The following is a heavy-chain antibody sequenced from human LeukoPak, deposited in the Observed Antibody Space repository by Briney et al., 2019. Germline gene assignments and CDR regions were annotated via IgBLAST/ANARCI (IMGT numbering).Heavy chain of an antibody. V-gene: IGHV1-46*01. D-gene: IGHD6-19*01. Sequence: ASVKVSCKASGYTFTSYYMHWVRQAPGQGLEWMGIINPSGGSTGYAQKFQGRVTMTRDTSTSTVYMELSSLRSEDTAVYYCAREGSGWQTFDYWGQGTLVTVSS. CDR1: GYTFTSYY. CDR2: INPSGGST. CDR3: AREGSGWQTFDY. J-gene: IGHJ4*02.